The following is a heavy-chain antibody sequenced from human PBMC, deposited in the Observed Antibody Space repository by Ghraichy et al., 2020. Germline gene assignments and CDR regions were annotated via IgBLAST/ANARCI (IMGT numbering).Heavy chain of an antibody. Sequence: SETLSLTCTVSGGSISSDYWSWIRQPPGKGLEWIGYIYYSGSTKYNPSLKSRVTISVDTSKNQFSLKLSSVTAADTAVYYCVRLRVPTVTQGWYLDLWGRGTLVTVSS. D-gene: IGHD4-17*01. CDR2: IYYSGST. J-gene: IGHJ2*01. CDR1: GGSISSDY. V-gene: IGHV4-59*08. CDR3: VRLRVPTVTQGWYLDL.